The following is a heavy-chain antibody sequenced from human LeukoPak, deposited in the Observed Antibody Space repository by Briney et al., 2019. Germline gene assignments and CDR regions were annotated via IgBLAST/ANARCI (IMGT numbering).Heavy chain of an antibody. J-gene: IGHJ4*02. V-gene: IGHV3-7*01. D-gene: IGHD4-23*01. CDR1: GGSISSSNW. CDR2: IKQDGSEK. CDR3: ARDDYGGNDY. Sequence: ETLSLTCAVSGGSISSSNWWSWVRQAPGKGLEWVANIKQDGSEKYYVDSVKGRFTISRDNAKNSLYLQMNSLRAEDTAVYYCARDDYGGNDYWGQGTLVTVSS.